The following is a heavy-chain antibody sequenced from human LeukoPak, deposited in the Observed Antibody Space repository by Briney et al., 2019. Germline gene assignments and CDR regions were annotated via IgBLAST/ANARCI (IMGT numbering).Heavy chain of an antibody. V-gene: IGHV1-18*01. D-gene: IGHD6-6*01. Sequence: ASVKVSCKAPGYTFTSYGISWVRQAPGQGLEWMGWISAYNGNTTYAQKPQGRVTMTTDTSTSTAYMELRSLRSGETAVYYCARDMAAARRWFDPWGQGTLVTVSS. CDR2: ISAYNGNT. CDR1: GYTFTSYG. J-gene: IGHJ5*02. CDR3: ARDMAAARRWFDP.